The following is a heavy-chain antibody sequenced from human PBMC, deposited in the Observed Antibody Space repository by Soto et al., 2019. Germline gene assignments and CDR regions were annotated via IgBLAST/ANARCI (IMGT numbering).Heavy chain of an antibody. CDR2: IKADGSAT. CDR3: ARKAR. Sequence: EVQLVESGGGLVQPGGSLRLSCAASGFTFNTYWMSWVRQAPGKGLEWVANIKADGSATDYEDSVKGRFTISRDNSNNRPLLQMNILRAEDTAVDYCARKARWGHGTFVTVSS. CDR1: GFTFNTYW. J-gene: IGHJ4*01. V-gene: IGHV3-7*02.